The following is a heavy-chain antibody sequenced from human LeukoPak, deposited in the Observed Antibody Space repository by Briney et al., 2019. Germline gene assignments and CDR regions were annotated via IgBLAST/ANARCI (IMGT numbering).Heavy chain of an antibody. CDR2: INHVGST. V-gene: IGHV4-34*01. CDR3: ARRGDYGDFFDY. J-gene: IGHJ4*02. D-gene: IGHD4-17*01. CDR1: GGAFSGYY. Sequence: EASGTPSLTRAGYGGAFSGYYWGWIRQPPGKGREWIGEINHVGSTNYNPSLKSRVTISVDTSKNQFSLKLSSVTAADTAVYYCARRGDYGDFFDYWGQGTLVTVSS.